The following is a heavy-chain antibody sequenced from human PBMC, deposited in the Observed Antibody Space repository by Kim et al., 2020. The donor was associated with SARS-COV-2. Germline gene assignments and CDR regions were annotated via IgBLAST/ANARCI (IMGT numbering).Heavy chain of an antibody. D-gene: IGHD6-19*01. CDR3: ARVRQWLVPYYYYYGMDV. V-gene: IGHV4-59*01. J-gene: IGHJ6*02. CDR2: IYYSGST. Sequence: SETLSLTCTVSGGSISSYYWSWIRQPPGKGLEWIGYIYYSGSTNYNPSLKSRVTISVDTSKNQFSLKLSSVTAADTAVYYCARVRQWLVPYYYYYGMDVWGQGTTVTVSS. CDR1: GGSISSYY.